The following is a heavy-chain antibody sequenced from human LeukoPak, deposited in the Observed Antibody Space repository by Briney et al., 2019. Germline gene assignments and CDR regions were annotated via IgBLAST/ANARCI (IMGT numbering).Heavy chain of an antibody. J-gene: IGHJ3*02. CDR2: SIPIFGTA. D-gene: IGHD2-8*01. CDR3: ASPNLMLREENDAFDI. Sequence: SVTVSCKASGGTFISYAISWVRQAAGQGLEWMGGSIPIFGTANYAQKLQGRVTITADESTSTAYMELSSLRSEDTAVYYCASPNLMLREENDAFDIWGQGTMVTVSS. V-gene: IGHV1-69*01. CDR1: GGTFISYA.